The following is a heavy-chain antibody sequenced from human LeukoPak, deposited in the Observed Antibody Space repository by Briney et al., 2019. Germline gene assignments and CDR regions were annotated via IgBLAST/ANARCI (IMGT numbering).Heavy chain of an antibody. J-gene: IGHJ4*02. V-gene: IGHV3-23*01. CDR3: AKEAGYSSGWYDY. Sequence: GGSLRLSCAASGFTFSSYAMSWVRQAPGKGLEWVSGISGSGAGTYYADSVTGRFTVSRDNSKNTLYLQMNSLRAADTAAYYCAKEAGYSSGWYDYRGQGTLVTVSS. CDR1: GFTFSSYA. CDR2: ISGSGAGT. D-gene: IGHD6-19*01.